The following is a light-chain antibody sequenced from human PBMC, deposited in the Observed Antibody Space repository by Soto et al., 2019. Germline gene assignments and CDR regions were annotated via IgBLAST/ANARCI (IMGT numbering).Light chain of an antibody. CDR1: QTVSSY. CDR2: DAS. Sequence: LTLSPVALSFSQGERATLSCRASQTVSSYLLWYQQKRGQAPRLLIYDASNRATGIPARLSGSGSGTDFTLTISSLEPDDFATYYCQLSTSHSDAFAEGTKLDIK. CDR3: QLSTSHSDA. J-gene: IGKJ1*01. V-gene: IGKV3-11*01.